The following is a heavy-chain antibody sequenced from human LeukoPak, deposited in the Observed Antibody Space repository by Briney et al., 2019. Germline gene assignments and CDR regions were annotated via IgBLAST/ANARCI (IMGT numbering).Heavy chain of an antibody. Sequence: KRGESPKISCKGSGYTFSSNWIGWVRQMPGKGLEWMGIIYPGDSDTTYSPSFRGQVTISADKSISTAYLQWSSLKASDTAMYYCATNSYDSSGYYYLDYWGQGTLVTVSS. D-gene: IGHD3-22*01. CDR3: ATNSYDSSGYYYLDY. CDR2: IYPGDSDT. J-gene: IGHJ4*02. CDR1: GYTFSSNW. V-gene: IGHV5-51*01.